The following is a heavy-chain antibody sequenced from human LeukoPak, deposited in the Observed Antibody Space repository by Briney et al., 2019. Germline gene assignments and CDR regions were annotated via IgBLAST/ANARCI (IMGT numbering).Heavy chain of an antibody. V-gene: IGHV3-30-3*01. J-gene: IGHJ4*02. CDR1: GFTFSSYA. CDR2: ISYDGSNK. Sequence: GGSLRLSCAASGFTFSSYAMHWVRQAPGKGLEWVAVISYDGSNKYYADSVKGRFTISRDNSKNTLYLQMNSLRAEDTAVYYCAREAKLLWFGEYQDYWGQGTLVTVSS. D-gene: IGHD3-10*01. CDR3: AREAKLLWFGEYQDY.